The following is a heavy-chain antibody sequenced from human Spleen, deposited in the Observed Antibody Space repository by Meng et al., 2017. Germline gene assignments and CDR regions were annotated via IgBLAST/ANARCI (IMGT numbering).Heavy chain of an antibody. CDR3: AREIYSSWYNGYYGMDV. CDR1: GFTFSRYA. D-gene: IGHD6-13*01. J-gene: IGHJ6*02. V-gene: IGHV3-23*01. Sequence: GESLKISCAASGFTFSRYAMNWVRQAPGKGLEWVSSSSGSGDRTYYVDSVKGRFTISRDNAKNSLYLQMNSLRAEDTAVYYCAREIYSSWYNGYYGMDVWGQGTTVTVSS. CDR2: SSGSGDRT.